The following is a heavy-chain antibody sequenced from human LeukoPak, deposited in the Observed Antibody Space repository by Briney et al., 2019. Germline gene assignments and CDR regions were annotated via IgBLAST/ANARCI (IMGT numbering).Heavy chain of an antibody. CDR1: GFTFDMYA. J-gene: IGHJ6*02. D-gene: IGHD6-13*01. Sequence: GGSLRLSCAASGFTFDMYAISWGRQAPGKGLEWVASVSGGVGATYYSDSVRGRFTISRDNSKKTVSLQLNSLRAEDTAVYFCTKGGDFTNSWYYYGMDVWGQGTTVIVSS. V-gene: IGHV3-23*01. CDR2: VSGGVGAT. CDR3: TKGGDFTNSWYYYGMDV.